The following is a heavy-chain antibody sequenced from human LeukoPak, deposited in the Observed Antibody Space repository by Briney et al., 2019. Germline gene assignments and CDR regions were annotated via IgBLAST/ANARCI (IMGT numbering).Heavy chain of an antibody. D-gene: IGHD3-3*01. CDR1: GFTFSTYA. CDR2: VRGSGTAT. V-gene: IGHV3-23*01. CDR3: VKTSRRDSTYDSPFDY. Sequence: PGGSLRLSCAASGFTFSTYAMTWFRQAPGKGLEWVSAVRGSGTATYYADSAKGRFTISRDNSNNRLYLQMNSLRAEDTAIYYCVKTSRRDSTYDSPFDYWGQGTVVTVSS. J-gene: IGHJ4*02.